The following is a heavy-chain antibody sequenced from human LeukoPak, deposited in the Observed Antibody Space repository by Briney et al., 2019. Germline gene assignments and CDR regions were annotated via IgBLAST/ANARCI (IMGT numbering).Heavy chain of an antibody. Sequence: GGSLRLSCAASGFTFSSYWMHWVRQAPGKGLVWVSHINSDGSSTSYADSVKGRFTISRDNAKNTLYLQMNSLRAEDTAVYYCAAPPPRSYYYDSSGQLDYWGQGTLLTVSS. CDR1: GFTFSSYW. J-gene: IGHJ4*02. CDR3: AAPPPRSYYYDSSGQLDY. V-gene: IGHV3-74*01. D-gene: IGHD3-22*01. CDR2: INSDGSST.